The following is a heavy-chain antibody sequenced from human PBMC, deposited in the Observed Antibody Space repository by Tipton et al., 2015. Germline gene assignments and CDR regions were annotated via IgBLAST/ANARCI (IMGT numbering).Heavy chain of an antibody. V-gene: IGHV5-51*01. CDR3: ARLGLDTSWWVDY. J-gene: IGHJ4*02. CDR1: GYSFTSHW. Sequence: VQLVQSGAEVKKPGESLKISCKGSGYSFTSHWIGWVRQMPGKGLEWMGIIYPRDSDTRYSPSFQGQVTISADKSISTAYLQWTRLRASDTAMYYCARLGLDTSWWVDYWGQGTLVTVSS. D-gene: IGHD2-8*02. CDR2: IYPRDSDT.